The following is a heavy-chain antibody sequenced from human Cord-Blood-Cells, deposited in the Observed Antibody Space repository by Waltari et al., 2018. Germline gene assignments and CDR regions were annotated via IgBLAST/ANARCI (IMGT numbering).Heavy chain of an antibody. CDR2: INPNSGNT. D-gene: IGHD6-13*01. V-gene: IGHV1-8*01. CDR1: GYSFTSYD. Sequence: VQLVQSGAEVKKHGASVKVSCKASGYSFTSYDNNWVRQATGQGLEWMGWINPNSGNTGYAQKFQGRVTMTRNTSISTAYMELSSLRSEDTAVYYCARVRYSSSWYDAFDIWGQGTMVTVSS. CDR3: ARVRYSSSWYDAFDI. J-gene: IGHJ3*02.